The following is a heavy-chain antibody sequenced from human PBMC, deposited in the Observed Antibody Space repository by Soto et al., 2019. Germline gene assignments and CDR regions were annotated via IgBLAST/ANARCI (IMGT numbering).Heavy chain of an antibody. Sequence: QITLKESGPTLVNPTQTLRLTCTFSGFSLSTSGVGEGWIRQPPGKALEWLALIYWDADKRYSPSLKSRLTITKDTSKNQVVLTMTNMDPVDTATYYCAHLSVAGELDYWGQGTLVTVSS. CDR2: IYWDADK. CDR3: AHLSVAGELDY. V-gene: IGHV2-5*02. D-gene: IGHD6-19*01. CDR1: GFSLSTSGVG. J-gene: IGHJ4*02.